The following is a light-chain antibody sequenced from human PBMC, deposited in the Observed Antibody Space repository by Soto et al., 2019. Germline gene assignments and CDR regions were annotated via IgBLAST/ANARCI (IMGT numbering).Light chain of an antibody. CDR2: LEGRGSY. CDR1: GGHSSYI. Sequence: QPVLTQSSSASASLGSSVKLTCTLSGGHSSYIIAWHQQQPGKAPRYLMKLEGRGSYNKGSGVPDRFSGSSSGADRYLTISSLHFEDEADYYCETWDSNNWVFGGGTKLTVL. CDR3: ETWDSNNWV. V-gene: IGLV4-60*02. J-gene: IGLJ3*02.